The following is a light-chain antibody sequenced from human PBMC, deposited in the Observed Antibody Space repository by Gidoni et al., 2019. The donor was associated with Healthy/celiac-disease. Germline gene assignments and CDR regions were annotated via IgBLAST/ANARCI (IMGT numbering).Light chain of an antibody. CDR1: QGISSY. Sequence: AIRMTQSPSSLSASTGDRVTITCRASQGISSYLAWYQQKPGKAPKLLIYAASTLQSGVPSRFSGSGSGTDFTITISCLQSEDFATYYCQQYYSYPLTFGQXTKVEIK. V-gene: IGKV1-8*01. CDR2: AAS. J-gene: IGKJ1*01. CDR3: QQYYSYPLT.